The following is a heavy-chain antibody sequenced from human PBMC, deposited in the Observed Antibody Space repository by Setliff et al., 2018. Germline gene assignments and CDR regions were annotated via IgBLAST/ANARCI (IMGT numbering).Heavy chain of an antibody. V-gene: IGHV4-39*01. D-gene: IGHD3-10*01. J-gene: IGHJ6*03. CDR1: GGSISRGNYY. CDR2: IYYSGST. CDR3: ARHKSNGSGSYPSLYMDV. Sequence: SETLSLTCRVSGGSISRGNYYWGLIRQPPGKGLEWVATIYYSGSTYSTLSLKSRLIISVDAPDNQFSVKLSSVTAADTAVYYCARHKSNGSGSYPSLYMDVWGKGIMVTVSS.